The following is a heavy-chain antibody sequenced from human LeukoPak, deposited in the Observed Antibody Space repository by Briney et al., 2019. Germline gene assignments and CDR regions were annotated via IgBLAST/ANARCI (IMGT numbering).Heavy chain of an antibody. D-gene: IGHD6-19*01. J-gene: IGHJ4*02. Sequence: GGSLRLSCAASEFTFSSYSMNWVRQAPGKGLEWVSSISSSSSYIYYADSVKGRFTISRDNAKNSLYLQMNSLRAEDTAVYYCARDIFRGVAAPFDYWGQGTLVTVSS. V-gene: IGHV3-21*01. CDR3: ARDIFRGVAAPFDY. CDR2: ISSSSSYI. CDR1: EFTFSSYS.